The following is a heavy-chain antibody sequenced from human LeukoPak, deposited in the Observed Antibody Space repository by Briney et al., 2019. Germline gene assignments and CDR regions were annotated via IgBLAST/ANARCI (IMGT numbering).Heavy chain of an antibody. CDR2: ISPSGRT. J-gene: IGHJ4*02. V-gene: IGHV4-34*01. CDR3: ARGQGEAPSS. Sequence: SETLSLTCIVYGGSFTGNYWSWIRQSPGKGLEWIGEISPSGRTNYNPSLKSRVSMSKDMSKNQFSLKLSSVTATDTALYFCARGQGEAPSSWGQGNVVTVSS. CDR1: GGSFTGNY. D-gene: IGHD2-21*01.